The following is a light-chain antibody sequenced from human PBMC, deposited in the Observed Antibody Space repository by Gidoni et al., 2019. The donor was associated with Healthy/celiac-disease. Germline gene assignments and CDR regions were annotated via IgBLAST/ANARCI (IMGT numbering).Light chain of an antibody. CDR1: QSIRSY. CDR2: AAS. V-gene: IGKV1-39*01. Sequence: DIQMTQSPSSLSASVGDRVTITCRASQSIRSYLNWYQQKPGKAPKLLIYAASSLQSGVTARFSGSGYGTDFTLTISSLQPEDFATYYCQQSYSTPPTFGQGTKVEIK. J-gene: IGKJ1*01. CDR3: QQSYSTPPT.